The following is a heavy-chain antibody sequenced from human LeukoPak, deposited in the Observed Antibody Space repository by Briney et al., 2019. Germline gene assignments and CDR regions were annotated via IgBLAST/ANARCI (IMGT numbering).Heavy chain of an antibody. CDR2: IYTSGST. CDR3: ARDLGMAGIAPVDY. Sequence: SETLSLTCTVSGGSLSSYYWNWIRQPAGKGLEWIGRIYTSGSTNYNPSLKSRVTMSVDTSKNQFSLKLSSVTAADTAVYYCARDLGMAGIAPVDYWGQGTLVTVSS. CDR1: GGSLSSYY. V-gene: IGHV4-4*07. D-gene: IGHD6-19*01. J-gene: IGHJ4*02.